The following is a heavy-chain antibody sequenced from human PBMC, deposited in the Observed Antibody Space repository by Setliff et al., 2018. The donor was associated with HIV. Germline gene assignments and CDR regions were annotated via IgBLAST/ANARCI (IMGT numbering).Heavy chain of an antibody. J-gene: IGHJ4*02. V-gene: IGHV4-4*07. CDR3: ARGRWVTMVRGVIITRPNFDY. D-gene: IGHD3-10*01. CDR2: VHPTGST. CDR1: GDSMSPYY. Sequence: SETLSLTCSVSGDSMSPYYWSWIRQSADKGLEWIGRVHPTGSTIYNPSLRSRVTISVDTSKNQFSLKLSSVTAADTAVYYCARGRWVTMVRGVIITRPNFDYWGQGTLVTVSS.